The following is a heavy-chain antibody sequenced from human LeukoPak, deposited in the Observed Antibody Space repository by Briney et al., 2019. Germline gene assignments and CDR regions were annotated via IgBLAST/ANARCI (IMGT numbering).Heavy chain of an antibody. V-gene: IGHV4-34*01. D-gene: IGHD1-14*01. CDR1: GGSFSGYY. CDR3: ARGPSDSEQEYYFDY. J-gene: IGHJ4*02. CDR2: INHSGST. Sequence: SETLSLTCAVYGGSFSGYYWSWIRQPPGKGLEWIGEINHSGSTNYNPSLKSRVTISVDTSKNQFSLKLSSVTAADTAVYYCARGPSDSEQEYYFDYWGQGTLVTVSS.